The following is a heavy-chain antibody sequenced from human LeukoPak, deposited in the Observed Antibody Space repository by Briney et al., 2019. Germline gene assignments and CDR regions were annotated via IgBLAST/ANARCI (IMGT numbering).Heavy chain of an antibody. CDR2: IYYSGST. D-gene: IGHD4-17*01. CDR3: ARGLMTTVTPIDY. V-gene: IGHV4-59*01. J-gene: IGHJ4*02. Sequence: SETLSLTCTVSGGSISSYYWSWIRQPPGKGLEWIGYIYYSGSTNYNPSLKGRVTISVDTSKNQFSLKLSSVTAADTAVYYCARGLMTTVTPIDYWGQGTLVTVSS. CDR1: GGSISSYY.